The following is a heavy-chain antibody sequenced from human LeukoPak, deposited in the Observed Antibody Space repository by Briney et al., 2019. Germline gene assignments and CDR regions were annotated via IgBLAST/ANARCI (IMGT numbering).Heavy chain of an antibody. Sequence: ASVKVSCKVSGYTLTELSMHWVRQAPGKGLEWMGGFDPEDGETIYAQKFQGRVTMTEDTSTDTAYMELSSLRSEDTAVYYCATDRFYCSSTSCYSKWFDPWGQGTLVTVSS. CDR2: FDPEDGET. J-gene: IGHJ5*02. V-gene: IGHV1-24*01. CDR3: ATDRFYCSSTSCYSKWFDP. D-gene: IGHD2-2*01. CDR1: GYTLTELS.